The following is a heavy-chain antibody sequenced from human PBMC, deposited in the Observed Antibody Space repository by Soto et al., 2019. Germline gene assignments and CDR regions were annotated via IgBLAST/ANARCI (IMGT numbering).Heavy chain of an antibody. J-gene: IGHJ4*02. CDR3: ARLELVADTHCSGGTGNPYYFDY. Sequence: PGESLKISCKGSGYSFTSYWIGWVLQIPWKGLEWMGIIYPGDSDTRYSPSVQGQVTISADKSISTAYLQWSSLKASDTAMYYCARLELVADTHCSGGTGNPYYFDYWAQGTPVTVSS. D-gene: IGHD2-15*01. V-gene: IGHV5-51*01. CDR1: GYSFTSYW. CDR2: IYPGDSDT.